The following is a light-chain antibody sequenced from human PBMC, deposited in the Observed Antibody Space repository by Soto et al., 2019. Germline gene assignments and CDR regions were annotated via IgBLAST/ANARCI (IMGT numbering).Light chain of an antibody. CDR1: ENIKNW. V-gene: IGKV1-5*01. CDR3: QQYDVHPKT. Sequence: DIQMTQSPSTLSASVGDRVTITCRASENIKNWLAWYQQTAGKAPKVLISDASRLEAGVPSRFSGSGSGTDFTLIITSLQTDDFGTYYCQQYDVHPKTLGQGTKVDIK. J-gene: IGKJ1*01. CDR2: DAS.